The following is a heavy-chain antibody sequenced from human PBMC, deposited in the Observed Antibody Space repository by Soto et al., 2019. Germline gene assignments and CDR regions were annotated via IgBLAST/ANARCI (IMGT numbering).Heavy chain of an antibody. CDR2: IKQDGSEK. Sequence: GGSLRLSCAASGFTFSSYWMSWVRQAPGKGLEWVANIKQDGSEKYYVDSVKGRFTISRDNAKNSLYLQMNSLRAEDTAVYYCARASRNYYDSSGYLYYFDYWGQGTLVTVSS. V-gene: IGHV3-7*01. J-gene: IGHJ4*02. CDR1: GFTFSSYW. CDR3: ARASRNYYDSSGYLYYFDY. D-gene: IGHD3-22*01.